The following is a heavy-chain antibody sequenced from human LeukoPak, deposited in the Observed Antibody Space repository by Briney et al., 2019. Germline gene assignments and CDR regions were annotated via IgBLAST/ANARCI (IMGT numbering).Heavy chain of an antibody. V-gene: IGHV4-34*01. Sequence: SETLSLTCAVYGGSFSGYYWSWIRQPPGKGLEWIGEINHSGSTYYNPSLKSRVTISVDTSKNQFSLKLSSVTAADTAVYYCARGKVFGVLGYYYYYYMDVWGKGTTVTVSS. CDR3: ARGKVFGVLGYYYYYYMDV. J-gene: IGHJ6*03. CDR1: GGSFSGYY. CDR2: INHSGST. D-gene: IGHD3-3*01.